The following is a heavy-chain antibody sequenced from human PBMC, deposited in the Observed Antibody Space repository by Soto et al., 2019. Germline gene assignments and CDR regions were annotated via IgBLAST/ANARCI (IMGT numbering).Heavy chain of an antibody. Sequence: QPGGSLRLSCAASGFTFSSYGMHWVRQAPGKGLEWVAVISYDGSNKYYADSVKGRFTISRDNAKNSLYLQMNSLRAEDTAVYYCAGRANTVTEFDYWGQGTLVTVSS. D-gene: IGHD4-17*01. CDR1: GFTFSSYG. J-gene: IGHJ4*02. CDR3: AGRANTVTEFDY. V-gene: IGHV3-30*03. CDR2: ISYDGSNK.